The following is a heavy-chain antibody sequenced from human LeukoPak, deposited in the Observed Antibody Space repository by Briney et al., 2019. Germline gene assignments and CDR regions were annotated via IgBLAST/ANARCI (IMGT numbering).Heavy chain of an antibody. J-gene: IGHJ4*02. CDR1: GASFSTYY. V-gene: IGHV4-30-4*01. D-gene: IGHD2-15*01. CDR3: ASEYAGYCSGGSCYVDY. Sequence: SETLSLTCAVYGASFSTYYWSWIRQPPGKGLEWIGYIYYSGSTYYNPSLKSRVTISVDTSKNQFSLKLSSVTAADTAVYYCASEYAGYCSGGSCYVDYWGQGTLVTVSS. CDR2: IYYSGST.